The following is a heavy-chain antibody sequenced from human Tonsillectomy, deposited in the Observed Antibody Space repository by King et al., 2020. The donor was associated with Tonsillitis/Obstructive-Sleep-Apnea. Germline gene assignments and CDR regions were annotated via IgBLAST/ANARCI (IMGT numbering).Heavy chain of an antibody. Sequence: VQLVESGGGVVQPGRSLRLSCAASGFTFSSYAMHWVRQAPGKGLEWVAVISYDGSNKYYADSVKGRFTISRDNSKNTLYLQMNSLRAEDTAVYYCASPPGPVATIFVYYFDYWGQGTLVTVSS. CDR3: ASPPGPVATIFVYYFDY. V-gene: IGHV3-30*04. D-gene: IGHD3-9*01. CDR1: GFTFSSYA. J-gene: IGHJ4*02. CDR2: ISYDGSNK.